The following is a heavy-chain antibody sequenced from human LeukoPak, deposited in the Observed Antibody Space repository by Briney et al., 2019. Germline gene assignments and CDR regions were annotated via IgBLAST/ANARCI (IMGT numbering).Heavy chain of an antibody. D-gene: IGHD1-26*01. J-gene: IGHJ4*02. Sequence: GGSLRLSCATSGFTFSTYSLTWVRQAPGKGLEWVSYISSSSETTSYADSVKGRFTSSRDYAKNSLYLQMTSLRAEDTAVYYCARVARGIYYHFDSWGQGTLVTVSS. CDR3: ARVARGIYYHFDS. CDR1: GFTFSTYS. CDR2: ISSSSETT. V-gene: IGHV3-48*04.